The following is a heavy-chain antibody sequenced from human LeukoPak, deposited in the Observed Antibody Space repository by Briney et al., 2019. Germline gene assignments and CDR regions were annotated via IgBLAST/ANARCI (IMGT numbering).Heavy chain of an antibody. J-gene: IGHJ4*02. D-gene: IGHD5-12*01. CDR3: ARHRYSGSDTQGFDY. CDR2: IYPADSDT. Sequence: GESLEISCQVSGYIFTHHWIGWVRQMPGKGLESMGIIYPADSDTTYSPSFQGQVTISADKSISTGYLQWSSLKASDTAMYFCARHRYSGSDTQGFDYWGQGTLVTVSS. V-gene: IGHV5-51*01. CDR1: GYIFTHHW.